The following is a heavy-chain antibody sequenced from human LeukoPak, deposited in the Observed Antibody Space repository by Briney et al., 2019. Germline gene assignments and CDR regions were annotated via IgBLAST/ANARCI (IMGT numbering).Heavy chain of an antibody. Sequence: PGGSLRLSCAASRFTFSSYSMNWIRQAPGKGLEWVSYISSSGSTIYYTDSVKGRFTVSRDDTKNSLYLQMNSLRAEDTAVYYCARADSSGWYGNDYWGQGTLVTVSS. V-gene: IGHV3-48*04. D-gene: IGHD6-19*01. CDR1: RFTFSSYS. CDR2: ISSSGSTI. J-gene: IGHJ4*02. CDR3: ARADSSGWYGNDY.